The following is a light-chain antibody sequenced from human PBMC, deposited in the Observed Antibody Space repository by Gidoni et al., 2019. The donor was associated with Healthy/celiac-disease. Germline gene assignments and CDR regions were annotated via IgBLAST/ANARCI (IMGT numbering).Light chain of an antibody. J-gene: IGLJ3*02. CDR3: LLSYSGAWV. Sequence: QAVVTQEPSLTVSPGGTVTLTCGSSTGAVTSGHSPYWFQQKPCQAPRTLIYDTSNKHSWTPARFSGSLLVGKAALTLSGAQPEDEAEYYCLLSYSGAWVFGGGTKLTVL. CDR2: DTS. V-gene: IGLV7-46*01. CDR1: TGAVTSGHS.